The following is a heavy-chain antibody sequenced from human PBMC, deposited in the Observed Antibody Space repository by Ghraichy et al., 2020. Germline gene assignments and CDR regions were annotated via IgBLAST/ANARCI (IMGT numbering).Heavy chain of an antibody. CDR1: GFTFSSYR. D-gene: IGHD2-15*01. V-gene: IGHV3-21*01. CDR2: ISSSSSYI. J-gene: IGHJ4*02. Sequence: LLLTCAASGFTFSSYRMNWVRQAPGKGLEWVSFISSSSSYIDYADSVKGRFTISRDNAKNSLYLQMNSLRAEDTAVYYCARDPGYCSGGRCYLEQFDFWGQGTLVTVSS. CDR3: ARDPGYCSGGRCYLEQFDF.